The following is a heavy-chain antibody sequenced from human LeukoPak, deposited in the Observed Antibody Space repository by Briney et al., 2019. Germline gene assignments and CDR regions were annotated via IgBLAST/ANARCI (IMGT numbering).Heavy chain of an antibody. J-gene: IGHJ3*02. CDR1: GYTFTSYD. V-gene: IGHV1-2*02. CDR2: INPNSGGT. D-gene: IGHD3-22*01. CDR3: ARDWDYDSSGYHHDAFDI. Sequence: ASVKVSCKASGYTFTSYDINWVRQAPGQGLEWMGWINPNSGGTNYAQKFQGRVTMTRDTSISTAYMELSRLRSDDTAVYYCARDWDYDSSGYHHDAFDIWGQGTMVTVSS.